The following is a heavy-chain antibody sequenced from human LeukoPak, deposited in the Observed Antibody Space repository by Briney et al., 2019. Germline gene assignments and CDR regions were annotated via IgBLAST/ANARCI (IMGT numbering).Heavy chain of an antibody. J-gene: IGHJ6*02. CDR1: GFTFSTYA. CDR3: AKGGRTAAADPGYYYYGMDV. V-gene: IGHV3-23*01. CDR2: ISGSGGGT. D-gene: IGHD6-13*01. Sequence: PGGSLRLSCAASGFTFSTYAMSWVRQAAGKGLEWVSLISGSGGGTYYADSVKGRFTISRDNSKNTLYLQMNSLRAEDTAVYYCAKGGRTAAADPGYYYYGMDVWGQGTTVTVSS.